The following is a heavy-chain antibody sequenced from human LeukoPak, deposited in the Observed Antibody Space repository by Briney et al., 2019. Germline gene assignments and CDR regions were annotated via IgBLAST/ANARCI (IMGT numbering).Heavy chain of an antibody. Sequence: SETLSLTCSVSGASIRSYFWSWIRQSPGKGLEWIGYVYDNDISNFNPSLESRVTILVDRSKSQFSLKLGSVTAADTAVYYCARGLVLATDDAFDIWGPGTMVTVSS. CDR1: GASIRSYF. CDR3: ARGLVLATDDAFDI. CDR2: VYDNDIS. D-gene: IGHD5-12*01. V-gene: IGHV4-59*01. J-gene: IGHJ3*02.